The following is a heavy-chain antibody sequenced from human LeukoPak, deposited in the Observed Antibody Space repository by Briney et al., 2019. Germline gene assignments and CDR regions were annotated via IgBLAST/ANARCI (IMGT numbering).Heavy chain of an antibody. V-gene: IGHV1-8*01. CDR1: GYTFTSYD. CDR2: MNPNSGNT. CDR3: ARKGSSWYPFDY. J-gene: IGHJ4*02. D-gene: IGHD6-13*01. Sequence: GASVKVSCKASGYTFTSYDINWVRQATGQGLEWMGWMNPNSGNTGYAQKFQGRVTMTRNTSISTAYMELSSLRSEDTAVYYCARKGSSWYPFDYWGQGTLVTVSS.